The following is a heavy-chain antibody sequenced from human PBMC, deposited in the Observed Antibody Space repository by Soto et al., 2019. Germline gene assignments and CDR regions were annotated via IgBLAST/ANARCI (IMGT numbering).Heavy chain of an antibody. CDR2: INAGNGNT. D-gene: IGHD2-2*01. J-gene: IGHJ6*02. V-gene: IGHV1-3*01. CDR3: ARDTLGYCSSTSCYRSGMDV. CDR1: GYTFTSYA. Sequence: ASVKVSCKASGYTFTSYAMHWVRQAPGQRLEWMGRINAGNGNTKYSQKFQGRVTITRDTSASTAYMELSSLRSEDTAVYYCARDTLGYCSSTSCYRSGMDVWGRGTTVTVSS.